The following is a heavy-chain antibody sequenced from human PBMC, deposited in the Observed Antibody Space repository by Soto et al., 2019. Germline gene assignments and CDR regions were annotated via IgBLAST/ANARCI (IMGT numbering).Heavy chain of an antibody. Sequence: GVSVKVSCKASGYTFTTYARHWVRQAPGQRLEWMGWINAGNGNTKYSQKFQGRVTITRDTSASTAYMELSSLRSEDTAVYYCARTSGYYFFDYWGQGTLVTVSS. J-gene: IGHJ4*02. CDR2: INAGNGNT. D-gene: IGHD3-3*01. CDR1: GYTFTTYA. CDR3: ARTSGYYFFDY. V-gene: IGHV1-3*01.